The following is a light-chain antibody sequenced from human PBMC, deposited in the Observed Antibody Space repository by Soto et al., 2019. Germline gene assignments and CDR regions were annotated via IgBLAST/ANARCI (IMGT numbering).Light chain of an antibody. J-gene: IGKJ3*01. CDR2: GAS. V-gene: IGKV3-20*01. Sequence: EIVLTQSPGTLSLSPGERATLSCRASQSVSSSYLAWYQQKPGQTPRLLFYGASSRATGIPDRFSGSGSGTDFTLTISRLEPEDFAVYYSQQYGSSPFTFGPGTKVDIK. CDR3: QQYGSSPFT. CDR1: QSVSSSY.